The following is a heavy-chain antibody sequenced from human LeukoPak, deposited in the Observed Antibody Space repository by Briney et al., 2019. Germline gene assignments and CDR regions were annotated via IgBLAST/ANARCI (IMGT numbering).Heavy chain of an antibody. CDR1: GASIGSNSYY. Sequence: PSETLSLTCAVSGASIGSNSYYWGWIRQPPGKGLEWIGNIYYSGSTYYNPSLKSRVTISVDTSKNQFSLKLSSETAADTAVYYCARHQRILGAPAAFDIWGQGTMVTVSS. V-gene: IGHV4-39*01. D-gene: IGHD1-26*01. CDR2: IYYSGST. CDR3: ARHQRILGAPAAFDI. J-gene: IGHJ3*02.